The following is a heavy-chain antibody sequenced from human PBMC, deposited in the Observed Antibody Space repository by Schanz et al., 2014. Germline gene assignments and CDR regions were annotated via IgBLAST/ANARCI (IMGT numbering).Heavy chain of an antibody. V-gene: IGHV1-18*04. CDR3: ARDIQYHYDTSGPVGAFDI. CDR2: ISADNGNT. D-gene: IGHD3-22*01. J-gene: IGHJ3*02. Sequence: QVQLVQSGSELKKPGASVKVSCKASGYTFTSYGISWVRQAPGQGLEWMGWISADNGNTKYAQKVQDRVTLTTDTSTSTAYMELRSLRSDDTAVYYCARDIQYHYDTSGPVGAFDIWGQGTVVTVSS. CDR1: GYTFTSYG.